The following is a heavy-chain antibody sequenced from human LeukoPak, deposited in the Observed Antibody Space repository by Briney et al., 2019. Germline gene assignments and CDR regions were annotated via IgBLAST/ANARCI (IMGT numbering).Heavy chain of an antibody. CDR2: ISSSSSTI. D-gene: IGHD6-13*01. CDR1: GFTFSSYS. Sequence: GGSLRLSCAASGFTFSSYSMNWVRQAPGKGPEWVSYISSSSSTIYYADSVKGRFTISRDNAKNSLYLQMNSLRAEDTAVYYCARGREVAAAGYFDYWGQGTLVTVSS. J-gene: IGHJ4*02. V-gene: IGHV3-48*01. CDR3: ARGREVAAAGYFDY.